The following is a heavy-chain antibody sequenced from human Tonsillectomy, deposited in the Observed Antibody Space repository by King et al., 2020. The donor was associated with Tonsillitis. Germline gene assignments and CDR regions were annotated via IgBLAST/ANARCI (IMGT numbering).Heavy chain of an antibody. CDR3: AKGILPAAISLYFDY. V-gene: IGHV3-23*04. D-gene: IGHD2-2*01. Sequence: EVQLVESGGGLVQPGGSLRLSCAASGFTFSSYAINWVRQAPGKGLEWVSVISGGGATTYYADSVKGRFTISRENSKNTLYLQVNSLRAEDTAVYYCAKGILPAAISLYFDYWGQGTLVTVSS. CDR2: ISGGGATT. CDR1: GFTFSSYA. J-gene: IGHJ4*02.